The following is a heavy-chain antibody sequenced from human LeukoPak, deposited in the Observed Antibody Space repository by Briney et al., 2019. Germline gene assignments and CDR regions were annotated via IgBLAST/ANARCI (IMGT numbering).Heavy chain of an antibody. Sequence: GGSLRLSCAASGFTFGSYSMSWVRQAPGKGLEWVSAIIGSGGSTFYADSVKGRFTISRDNSKNTLYLQMDSLRAEDTAVYYCAKDQCTSSSCYKGDYWGQGTLVTVSS. D-gene: IGHD2-2*02. CDR1: GFTFGSYS. V-gene: IGHV3-23*01. CDR2: IIGSGGST. CDR3: AKDQCTSSSCYKGDY. J-gene: IGHJ4*02.